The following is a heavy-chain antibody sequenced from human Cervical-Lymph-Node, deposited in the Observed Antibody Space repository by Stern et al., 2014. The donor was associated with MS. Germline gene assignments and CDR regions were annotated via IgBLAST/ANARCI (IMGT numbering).Heavy chain of an antibody. J-gene: IGHJ4*02. V-gene: IGHV3-30*03. D-gene: IGHD2-8*01. Sequence: VQLVESGGAVVQPGRSLRLSCAASGFTFSSYGMHLVRQAPGQGLAWVTVSSYDGNHKYYAASVKGRFTISRDNSKNTLHLQMNSVTPDDTAIYYCARDYEDTSMLFDHWGQGTLVTVSS. CDR2: SSYDGNHK. CDR3: ARDYEDTSMLFDH. CDR1: GFTFSSYG.